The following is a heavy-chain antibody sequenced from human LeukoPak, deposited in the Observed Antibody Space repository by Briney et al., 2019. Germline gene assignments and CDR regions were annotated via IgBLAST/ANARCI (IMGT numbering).Heavy chain of an antibody. CDR1: GFTFSSYG. Sequence: GGSLRLSCAASGFTFSSYGMHWVRQAPGKGPEWVAVIWYDGSDKNYADSVKGRFTISRDNSKNTLYMQMNSLRADDTAVYYCARGLYYGSGSPIDYWGQGTLVTVSS. V-gene: IGHV3-33*01. CDR2: IWYDGSDK. D-gene: IGHD3-10*01. CDR3: ARGLYYGSGSPIDY. J-gene: IGHJ4*02.